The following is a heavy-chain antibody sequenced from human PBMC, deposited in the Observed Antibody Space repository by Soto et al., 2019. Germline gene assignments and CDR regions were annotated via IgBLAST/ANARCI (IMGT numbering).Heavy chain of an antibody. CDR2: IITITGFI. Sequence: EVQLVESGGGLVKPGGSLRLSCAASGFTFSSYSMNWVRQAPGKGLEWVSIITITGFIDYADSVKGRSTISRDNAKSSLYLQLNSLRAEDTAVYYCARDSRESTSYDYNWGQGTLVTVSS. J-gene: IGHJ4*02. D-gene: IGHD5-12*01. CDR1: GFTFSSYS. CDR3: ARDSRESTSYDYN. V-gene: IGHV3-21*02.